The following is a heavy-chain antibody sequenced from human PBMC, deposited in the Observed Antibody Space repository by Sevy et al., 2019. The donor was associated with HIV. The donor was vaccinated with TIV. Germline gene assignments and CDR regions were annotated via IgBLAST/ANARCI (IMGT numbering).Heavy chain of an antibody. CDR2: ISGFNGDT. D-gene: IGHD3-3*01. CDR3: VRGTTFYDFWTGGDY. Sequence: ASVKVSCKASGYTFTNYAISWVRQAPGQGFEWMGWISGFNGDTKNAEKFQGRFTMTTDTSTKTAYMDLRSLRSDDTAVYYCVRGTTFYDFWTGGDYSVQGTLVTVSS. CDR1: GYTFTNYA. J-gene: IGHJ4*02. V-gene: IGHV1-18*01.